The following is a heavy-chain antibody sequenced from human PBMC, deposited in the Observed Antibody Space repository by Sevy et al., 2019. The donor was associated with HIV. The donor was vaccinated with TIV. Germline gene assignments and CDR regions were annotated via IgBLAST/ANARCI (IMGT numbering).Heavy chain of an antibody. D-gene: IGHD5-12*01. V-gene: IGHV4-61*01. CDR1: GGSVSSGSYY. CDR3: ARDYDGMDY. Sequence: SETLSLTCTVSGGSVSSGSYYWSWLRQPPGKGLEWIGYINYSGSTNYNPSLKSRVTISVDTSKNQFSLKLGSVTAADTAVYYCARDYDGMDYWGQGTLVTVSS. CDR2: INYSGST. J-gene: IGHJ4*02.